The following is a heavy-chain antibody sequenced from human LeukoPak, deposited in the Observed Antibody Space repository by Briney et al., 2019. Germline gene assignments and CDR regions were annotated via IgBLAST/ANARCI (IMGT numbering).Heavy chain of an antibody. CDR3: AKDRTSSGWFYFDY. CDR1: GFTFSSYG. CDR2: ISYDGSNK. J-gene: IGHJ4*02. V-gene: IGHV3-30*18. D-gene: IGHD6-19*01. Sequence: GGSLRLSCAASGFTFSSYGMHWVRQAPGKGLEWVAVISYDGSNKYYADSVKGRLTISRDNSKNTLYLQMNSLRAEDTAVYYCAKDRTSSGWFYFDYWGQGTLVTVSS.